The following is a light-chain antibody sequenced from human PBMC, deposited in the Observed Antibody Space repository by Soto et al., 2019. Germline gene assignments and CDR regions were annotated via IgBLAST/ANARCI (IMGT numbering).Light chain of an antibody. CDR2: DVS. V-gene: IGLV2-11*01. CDR3: CSYAGGYTSV. Sequence: QSVLTQPRSVSGSPGQSVTISCTGTSSDVGGYNYVSWYQQHPGKAPKLMIYDVSKRPSGVPDRFSGSKSGNTASLTISGLQAEDEADYYCCSYAGGYTSVFGTGTQLTDL. J-gene: IGLJ1*01. CDR1: SSDVGGYNY.